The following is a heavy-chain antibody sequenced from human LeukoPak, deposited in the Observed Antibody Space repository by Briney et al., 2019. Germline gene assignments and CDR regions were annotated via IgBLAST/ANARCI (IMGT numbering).Heavy chain of an antibody. Sequence: VKVSCKASGYTFTGYYMHWVRQAPGQGLEWMGWINPNSGNTNYAQKFQERVTITRDMSTSTAYMELSSLRSEDTAVYYCAADPSSGFLEWSFGLNIWGQGTMVTVSS. D-gene: IGHD3-3*01. V-gene: IGHV1-2*02. CDR3: AADPSSGFLEWSFGLNI. CDR1: GYTFTGYY. CDR2: INPNSGNT. J-gene: IGHJ3*02.